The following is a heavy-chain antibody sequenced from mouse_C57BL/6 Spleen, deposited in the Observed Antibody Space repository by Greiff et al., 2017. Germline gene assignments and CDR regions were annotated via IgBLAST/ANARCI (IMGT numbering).Heavy chain of an antibody. CDR2: IYPGSGNT. Sequence: QVQLQQSGAELVRPGASVKLSCKASGYTFTDYYINWVKQRHGQGLEWIARIYPGSGNTYYNEKFKGNATLTAKKSSSTAYMQLSSLTSEVAAVYSCARDYGNYEAYFGYWGQGTTLTVSS. V-gene: IGHV1-76*01. CDR3: ARDYGNYEAYFGY. D-gene: IGHD2-1*01. J-gene: IGHJ2*01. CDR1: GYTFTDYY.